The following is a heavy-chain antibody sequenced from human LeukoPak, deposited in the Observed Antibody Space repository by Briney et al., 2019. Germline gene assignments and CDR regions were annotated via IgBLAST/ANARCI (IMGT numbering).Heavy chain of an antibody. CDR1: GFTFDDYA. CDR2: ISWDGGST. CDR3: AKVRSYDNNGYYDY. J-gene: IGHJ4*02. V-gene: IGHV3-43D*04. D-gene: IGHD3-22*01. Sequence: GGSLRLSCAASGFTFDDYAMHWVRQAPGKGLEWVSLISWDGGSTYYADSVKGRFTISRDNSKNSLYLQMNSLRAGDTALYSCAKVRSYDNNGYYDYWGQGTLVTVSS.